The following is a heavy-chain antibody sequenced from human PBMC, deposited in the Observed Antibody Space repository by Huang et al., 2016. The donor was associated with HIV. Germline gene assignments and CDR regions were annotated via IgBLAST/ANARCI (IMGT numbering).Heavy chain of an antibody. D-gene: IGHD6-19*01. CDR1: GFTFSSYW. J-gene: IGHJ4*02. CDR3: ARGGTYSGWWQDY. V-gene: IGHV3-7*01. Sequence: EVQLVESGGGLVQPGGSLRLSCVASGFTFSSYWMSWVHQAPGKGLEWGANIKQDGSEKYYVDSVKGRFTISRDNAKNSLYLQMNSLRAEDTAVYYCARGGTYSGWWQDYWGQGTLVTVSS. CDR2: IKQDGSEK.